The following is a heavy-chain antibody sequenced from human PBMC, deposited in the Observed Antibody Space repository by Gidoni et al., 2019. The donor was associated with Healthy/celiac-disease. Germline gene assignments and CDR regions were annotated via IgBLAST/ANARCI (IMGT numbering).Heavy chain of an antibody. J-gene: IGHJ4*02. CDR1: GGSISRSHW. CDR3: ARDSVSDYDFWSGSNRFDY. CDR2: IYHSGST. V-gene: IGHV4-4*02. Sequence: QVQLQESGPGLVKPSGTLSLTCAVSGGSISRSHWWSWVRQPPGKGREWIGEIYHSGSTNYNPALKSRGTISVDKSKNQFSLKLSSVTAADTAVYYCARDSVSDYDFWSGSNRFDYWGQGTLVTVSS. D-gene: IGHD3-3*01.